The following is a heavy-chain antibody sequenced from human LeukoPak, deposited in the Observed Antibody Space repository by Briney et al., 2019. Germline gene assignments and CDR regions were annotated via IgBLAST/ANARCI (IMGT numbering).Heavy chain of an antibody. CDR3: ARAKFLDSRFDY. J-gene: IGHJ4*02. CDR1: GGSISSYY. V-gene: IGHV4-59*01. D-gene: IGHD3-22*01. CDR2: IYYSGST. Sequence: SETLSLTCTVSGGSISSYYWSWVRQPPGKGLEWIGYIYYSGSTNYNPSLKSRVTISVDTSKNQFSLKLSSVTAADTAVYYCARAKFLDSRFDYWGQGTLVTVSS.